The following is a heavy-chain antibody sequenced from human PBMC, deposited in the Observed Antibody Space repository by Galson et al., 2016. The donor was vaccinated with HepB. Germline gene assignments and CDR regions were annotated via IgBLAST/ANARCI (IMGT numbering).Heavy chain of an antibody. J-gene: IGHJ4*02. CDR1: AGSFTGYF. Sequence: SETLSLTCSVSAGSFTGYFWTWIRQPPGKGLEWIGYIYHSGSTNYNPSLKSRVTISLDTSKKQFSLMLTSVTAADTAVYFCARERFTTGWYFDSWGQGSLVTVSA. CDR3: ARERFTTGWYFDS. CDR2: IYHSGST. D-gene: IGHD6-19*01. V-gene: IGHV4-59*01.